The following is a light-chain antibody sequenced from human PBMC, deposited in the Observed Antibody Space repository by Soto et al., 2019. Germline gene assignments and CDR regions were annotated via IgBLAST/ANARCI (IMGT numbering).Light chain of an antibody. Sequence: DIQMTQSPSSLSASVGDRGTITCRASKSISSYLNWYQQKPGKAPKLLIYDASSLESGVPSRFSGSGSGTEFTLTISSLQPDDFAIYYCQQYNSYSWTFGQGTKV. CDR3: QQYNSYSWT. CDR2: DAS. J-gene: IGKJ1*01. CDR1: KSISSY. V-gene: IGKV1-5*01.